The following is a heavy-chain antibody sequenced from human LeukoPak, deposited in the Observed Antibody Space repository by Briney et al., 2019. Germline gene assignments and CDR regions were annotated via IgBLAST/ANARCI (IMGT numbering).Heavy chain of an antibody. V-gene: IGHV3-7*01. CDR1: GFIFGDHL. CDR3: ARVPGRAPDY. D-gene: IGHD1-14*01. CDR2: INQDGTET. Sequence: GGSLRLSCAASGFIFGDHLMGWVRRAPGKGLEWVANINQDGTETLYMDSVRGRFTISRDNAKNSLSLQMNTLRVEDTAVYYCARVPGRAPDYWGQGTLVTVSS. J-gene: IGHJ4*02.